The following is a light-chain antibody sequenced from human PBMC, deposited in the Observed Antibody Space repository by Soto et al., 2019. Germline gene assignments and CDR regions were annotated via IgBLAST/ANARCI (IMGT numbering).Light chain of an antibody. J-gene: IGKJ1*01. V-gene: IGKV1-17*01. CDR3: LQHNHFPWT. CDR1: QGIRKD. Sequence: QMTKSPSSLSASVGDSVTITCRASQGIRKDLGWYQQKPGQAPQRLIYGASFLHTGVPSRFSGSGSGTEFTLTISSLQPEDFATYFCLQHNHFPWTFGQGTKVEV. CDR2: GAS.